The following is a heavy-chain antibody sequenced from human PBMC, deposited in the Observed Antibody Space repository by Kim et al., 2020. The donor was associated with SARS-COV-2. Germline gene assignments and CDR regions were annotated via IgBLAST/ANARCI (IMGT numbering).Heavy chain of an antibody. CDR3: ARGRWDLHYFDY. D-gene: IGHD1-26*01. V-gene: IGHV3-21*01. CDR2: ISSTSNYT. J-gene: IGHJ4*02. Sequence: GGSLRLSCAASGFTFSSYTMNWVRQAPGKGLEWVSSISSTSNYTYYADSVKGRFTISRDNAKNSLYLQMNSLRAEDTAVYYCARGRWDLHYFDYWGQGTLVTVSS. CDR1: GFTFSSYT.